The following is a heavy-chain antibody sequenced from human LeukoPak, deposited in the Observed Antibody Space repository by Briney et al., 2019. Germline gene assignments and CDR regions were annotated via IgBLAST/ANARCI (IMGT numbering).Heavy chain of an antibody. CDR3: ARDSPAGSGPIISIAFDI. J-gene: IGHJ3*02. Sequence: PQTLSLTCTVSGGSISSGGYYWSWIRQHPGKGLEWFGYIYYSGSTYYNPSLKSRVTISVDTSKNQFSLKLSSVTAADTAVYYCARDSPAGSGPIISIAFDIWGQGTMVTVSS. V-gene: IGHV4-31*03. D-gene: IGHD3-10*01. CDR1: GGSISSGGYY. CDR2: IYYSGST.